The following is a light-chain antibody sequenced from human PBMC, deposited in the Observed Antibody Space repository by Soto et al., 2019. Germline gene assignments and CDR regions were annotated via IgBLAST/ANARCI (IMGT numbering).Light chain of an antibody. Sequence: EIVLTHSPGTFSLSPCERATLSCRASQSVSSSYLAWYQQKPGQAPRLLIYGASSRATGIPDRFSGSGSGTDFTLTISRLEPEDFAVYYCQQYGSSPRTFGQGTKVDIK. CDR1: QSVSSSY. CDR3: QQYGSSPRT. J-gene: IGKJ1*01. CDR2: GAS. V-gene: IGKV3-20*01.